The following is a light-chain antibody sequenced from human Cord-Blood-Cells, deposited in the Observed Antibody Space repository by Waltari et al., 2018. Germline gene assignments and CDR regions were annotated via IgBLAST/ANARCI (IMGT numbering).Light chain of an antibody. CDR3: QQYNNWPWT. V-gene: IGKV3-15*01. CDR1: QSVSSN. Sequence: EIVMTQSPATLSVSPGERATLSSRASQSVSSNLAWYQQKPGQAPRLLIYGASTRATAIPARFSGSGSGTEFTLTISSLQSEDFAVYYCQQYNNWPWTFGQGTKVEIK. J-gene: IGKJ1*01. CDR2: GAS.